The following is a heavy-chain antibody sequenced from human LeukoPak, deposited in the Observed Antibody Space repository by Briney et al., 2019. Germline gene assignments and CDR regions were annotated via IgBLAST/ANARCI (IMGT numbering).Heavy chain of an antibody. CDR2: IWYDGNDK. Sequence: PGGSLRLSCAASGFTFRNYGMHWVRQAPGKGLEWVTSIWYDGNDKYYADSLKGRFTISRDNSKDTLFPQMNSLRAEDTAVYYCARESSGGSYSFDYWGQGILVTVSS. CDR1: GFTFRNYG. D-gene: IGHD1-26*01. V-gene: IGHV3-33*01. J-gene: IGHJ4*02. CDR3: ARESSGGSYSFDY.